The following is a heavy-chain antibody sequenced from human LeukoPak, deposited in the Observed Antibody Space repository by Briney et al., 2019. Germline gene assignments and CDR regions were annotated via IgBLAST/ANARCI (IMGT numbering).Heavy chain of an antibody. CDR3: AREEYFGLESYSLFDY. CDR1: GFTFSNYW. Sequence: GGSLRLSCTASGFTFSNYWMSWVRQAPGKGLEWVANIKEDGSERYYLDSVKGRFTVSRDNAENSLYLQMNSLRAEDAAVYYCAREEYFGLESYSLFDYWGQGALVTVSS. J-gene: IGHJ4*02. V-gene: IGHV3-7*03. CDR2: IKEDGSER. D-gene: IGHD3-10*01.